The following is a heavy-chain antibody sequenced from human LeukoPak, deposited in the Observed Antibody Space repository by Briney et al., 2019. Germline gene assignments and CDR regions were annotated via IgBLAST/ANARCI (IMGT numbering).Heavy chain of an antibody. D-gene: IGHD6-13*01. CDR3: AKGKAAGAVDWFDP. CDR2: ITGGGDT. V-gene: IGHV3-23*01. Sequence: GGSLRLSCAASGFTFSNYAMMWVRQAPGKGLEWVSSITGGGDTSCVDSVKGRFTVSRDNSKNTLYLQINSLTADDTALYYCAKGKAAGAVDWFDPWGQGTLVTVSS. CDR1: GFTFSNYA. J-gene: IGHJ5*02.